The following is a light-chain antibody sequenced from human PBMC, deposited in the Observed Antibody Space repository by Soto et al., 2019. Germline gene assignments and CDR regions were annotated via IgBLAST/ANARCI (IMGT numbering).Light chain of an antibody. Sequence: EIVLTQSPGTLSLSPGERATLSCRASQSVSSSYLAWYQQKPRQAPRLLIYGASSRATGIPDWFTGSGSGTDFTLTMRRLEPEDFAVYYCQQYGSSPLFTFGPGTKGDIK. CDR1: QSVSSSY. CDR2: GAS. CDR3: QQYGSSPLFT. V-gene: IGKV3-20*01. J-gene: IGKJ3*01.